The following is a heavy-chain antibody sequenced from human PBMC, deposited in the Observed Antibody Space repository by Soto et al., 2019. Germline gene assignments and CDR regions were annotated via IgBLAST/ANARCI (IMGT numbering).Heavy chain of an antibody. D-gene: IGHD3-9*01. J-gene: IGHJ3*02. Sequence: GASVKVSCKASGYTFPSYYMHWLRQAPGQGLXXXXXXNTNSGGTNYAQKVQGWVTMTRDTSISTAYMELSRLRSDDTAVYYCARDSMGLEYYDILTGYSPDDAFDIWGQGTMDTVSS. CDR2: XNTNSGGT. CDR3: ARDSMGLEYYDILTGYSPDDAFDI. CDR1: GYTFPSYY. V-gene: IGHV1-2*04.